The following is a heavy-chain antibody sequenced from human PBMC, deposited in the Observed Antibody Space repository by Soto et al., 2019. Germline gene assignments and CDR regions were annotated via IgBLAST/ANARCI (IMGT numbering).Heavy chain of an antibody. D-gene: IGHD6-13*01. CDR3: APEYGFPAAAGNTYYYYGMDV. J-gene: IGHJ6*04. Sequence: GGSLRLSCAASGFTFSSYWMHWVRQAPGKGLVWVSRINSDGSSTSYADSVKGRFTIARDNAKNTLYLQMNSRRAEDTAGYYWAPEYGFPAAAGNTYYYYGMDVWGEGTTVTVSS. CDR2: INSDGSST. CDR1: GFTFSSYW. V-gene: IGHV3-74*01.